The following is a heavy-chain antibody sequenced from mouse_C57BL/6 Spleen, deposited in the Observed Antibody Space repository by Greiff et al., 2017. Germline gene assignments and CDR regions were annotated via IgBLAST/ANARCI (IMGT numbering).Heavy chain of an antibody. Sequence: EVKVEESGGGLVQPGGSMKLSCAASGFTFSDAWMDWVRQSPEKGLEWVAEIRNKANNHATYYAESVKGRFTISRDDSKSSVYLQMNSLRAEDTGIYYCTRFDYDGGSFDYWGQGTTLTVSS. J-gene: IGHJ2*01. CDR1: GFTFSDAW. D-gene: IGHD2-4*01. CDR3: TRFDYDGGSFDY. V-gene: IGHV6-6*01. CDR2: IRNKANNHAT.